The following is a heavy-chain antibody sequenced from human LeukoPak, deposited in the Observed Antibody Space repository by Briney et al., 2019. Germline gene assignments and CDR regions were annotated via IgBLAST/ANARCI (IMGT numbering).Heavy chain of an antibody. D-gene: IGHD4-11*01. J-gene: IGHJ6*03. Sequence: GGSLRLSCAASGFTFDDYGMNWVRQAPGKGLEWVSYISSSSSTIYYADSVKGRFTISRDNAKNSLYLQMNSLRAEDTAVYYCARTVTTTHYYYYYYMDVWGKGTTVTVSS. CDR1: GFTFDDYG. CDR2: ISSSSSTI. V-gene: IGHV3-48*01. CDR3: ARTVTTTHYYYYYYMDV.